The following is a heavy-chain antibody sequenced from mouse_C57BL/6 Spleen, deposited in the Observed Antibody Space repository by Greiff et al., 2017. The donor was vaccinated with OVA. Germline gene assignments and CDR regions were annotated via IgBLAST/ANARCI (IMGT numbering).Heavy chain of an antibody. J-gene: IGHJ1*03. CDR3: ARNFELGRYFDV. V-gene: IGHV2-2*01. D-gene: IGHD4-1*01. CDR2: VWSGGST. Sequence: VPLQPSGPGLVQPSQSLSITCTVSGFSLNSYGVHWVRQSPGKGLGLLGVVWSGGSTDYMAAFISRLSISKDNSKSQVFFKMNSLQADDTAIYDCARNFELGRYFDVWGTGTTLTVSS. CDR1: GFSLNSYG.